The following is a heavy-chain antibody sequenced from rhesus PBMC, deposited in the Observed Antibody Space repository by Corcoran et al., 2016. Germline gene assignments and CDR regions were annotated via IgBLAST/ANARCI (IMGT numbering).Heavy chain of an antibody. V-gene: IGHV3-8*01. J-gene: IGHJ4*01. D-gene: IGHD6-13*01. CDR3: ARDIPPGYSSWSLGGY. CDR1: GFTFGSYY. CDR2: IDTGGGST. Sequence: EVQLVESGGGLVQPGGSLRLSCTGSGFTFGSYYMYWVRQAPGKGLEWVSAIDTGGGSTWYTDSVKGRFTISQENAKNTLYLQMYSLRAEDTAVYYCARDIPPGYSSWSLGGYWGQGVLVTVSS.